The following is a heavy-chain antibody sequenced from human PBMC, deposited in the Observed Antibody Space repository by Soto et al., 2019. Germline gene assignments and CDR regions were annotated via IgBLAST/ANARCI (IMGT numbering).Heavy chain of an antibody. Sequence: PGGSLRLSCAASGFTFSSYAMHWVRQAPGKGLEWVAVISYDGSNKYYADSVKGRFTISRDNSKNTLYLQMNSLRAEDTAVYHCARGQRAVAGTGGFFDYWGQGTLVTVSS. CDR1: GFTFSSYA. V-gene: IGHV3-30-3*01. CDR3: ARGQRAVAGTGGFFDY. CDR2: ISYDGSNK. D-gene: IGHD6-19*01. J-gene: IGHJ4*02.